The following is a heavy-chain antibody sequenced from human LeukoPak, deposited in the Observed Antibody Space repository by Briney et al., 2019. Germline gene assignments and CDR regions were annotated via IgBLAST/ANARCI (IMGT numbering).Heavy chain of an antibody. J-gene: IGHJ6*03. Sequence: SETLSLTCTVSSGSINTSNYYWGWIRQPPGKGLEWIGNIFYRGGTYYSPSLKSRVTISVDTSKNQFSLNLSSVTAADTAAYYCARRGGIIRGVASYYYMDVWGKGTTVTISS. CDR2: IFYRGGT. CDR1: SGSINTSNYY. V-gene: IGHV4-39*01. D-gene: IGHD3-10*01. CDR3: ARRGGIIRGVASYYYMDV.